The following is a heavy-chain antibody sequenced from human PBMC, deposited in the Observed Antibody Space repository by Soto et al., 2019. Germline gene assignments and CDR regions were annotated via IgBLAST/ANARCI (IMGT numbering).Heavy chain of an antibody. Sequence: QVQLQESGPGLVKPSQTLSLTCTVSGGSISSGDYYWSWIRQPPGKGLEWIGYIYYSGSTYYNPSLKSRFTISVDTSKNQFSLKLSSVTAADTAVYYCARVIVVVPAASTWFDPWGQGTLVTVSS. CDR1: GGSISSGDYY. J-gene: IGHJ5*02. V-gene: IGHV4-30-4*01. CDR2: IYYSGST. CDR3: ARVIVVVPAASTWFDP. D-gene: IGHD2-2*01.